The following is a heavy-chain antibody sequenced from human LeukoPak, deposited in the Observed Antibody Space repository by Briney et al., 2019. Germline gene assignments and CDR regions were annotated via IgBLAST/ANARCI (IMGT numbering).Heavy chain of an antibody. Sequence: GGSLTLSCVVSGFDFSGFSMSWVRQAPGKGLEWVAIMDEYGSDIFYVESVKGRFIISRANARNSLYLQMNNLRAEDTAVYYCARPRGCGSARCNNFDYWGQGTLVTVSS. CDR2: MDEYGSDI. J-gene: IGHJ4*02. V-gene: IGHV3-7*01. D-gene: IGHD2-2*01. CDR3: ARPRGCGSARCNNFDY. CDR1: GFDFSGFS.